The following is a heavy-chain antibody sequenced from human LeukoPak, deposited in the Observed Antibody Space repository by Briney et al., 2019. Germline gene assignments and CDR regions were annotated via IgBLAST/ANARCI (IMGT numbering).Heavy chain of an antibody. J-gene: IGHJ3*02. Sequence: SVKVSCKASGGTFSSYAISWVRQAPGQGLEWMGGIIPIFGTANYAQKFQGRVTITADESTSTAYMELSSLRSEDTAVYYCARARTYYDILTGYVPGRDAFYIWGQGTMVTVSS. CDR2: IIPIFGTA. CDR3: ARARTYYDILTGYVPGRDAFYI. V-gene: IGHV1-69*13. CDR1: GGTFSSYA. D-gene: IGHD3-9*01.